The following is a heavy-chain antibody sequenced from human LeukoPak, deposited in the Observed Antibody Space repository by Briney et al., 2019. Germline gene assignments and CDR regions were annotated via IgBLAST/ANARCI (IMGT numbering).Heavy chain of an antibody. D-gene: IGHD3-3*02. J-gene: IGHJ3*02. CDR1: GGSISSGGYY. CDR3: ARDSHFWSGYVFDI. Sequence: SQTLSLTCTVSGGSISSGGYYWSWIRQHPGKGLEWIGYIYYSGSTYYNPSLKSRVTISVDTSKNQFSLKLSSVTAADTAVYYCARDSHFWSGYVFDIWGQGTMVTVSS. CDR2: IYYSGST. V-gene: IGHV4-31*03.